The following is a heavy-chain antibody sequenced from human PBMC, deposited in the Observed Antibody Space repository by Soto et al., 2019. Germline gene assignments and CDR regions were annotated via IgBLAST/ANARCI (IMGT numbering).Heavy chain of an antibody. CDR2: IIPIFGTA. CDR3: ARERIAVAATWFDP. J-gene: IGHJ5*02. Sequence: ASVKVSCKASGGTFSSYAISWVRQAPGQGLEWMGGIIPIFGTANYAQKFQGRVTITADESTSTAYMELSSLRSEDTAVYYCARERIAVAATWFDPWGQGTLVTVSS. D-gene: IGHD6-19*01. CDR1: GGTFSSYA. V-gene: IGHV1-69*13.